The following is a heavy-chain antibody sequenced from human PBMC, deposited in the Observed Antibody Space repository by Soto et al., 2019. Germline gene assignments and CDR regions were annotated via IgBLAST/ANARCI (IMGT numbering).Heavy chain of an antibody. CDR2: ISHSETT. CDR3: AGFGVGDRDDK. CDR1: GSYITSGDYH. Sequence: SETLSLTCSVSGSYITSGDYHWTWIRQAPGKGLEWIGYISHSETTYYSPALKNRIIISSDFSMNQFSLRLTSVTAADTAVYFCAGFGVGDRDDKWGQGTLVTVSS. V-gene: IGHV4-30-4*01. D-gene: IGHD2-8*01. J-gene: IGHJ4*02.